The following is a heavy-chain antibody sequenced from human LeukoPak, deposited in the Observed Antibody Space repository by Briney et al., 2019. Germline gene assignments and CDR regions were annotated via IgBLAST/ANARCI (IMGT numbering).Heavy chain of an antibody. Sequence: GASVKVSCKASGYTFSSYGISWVRQAPGQGLEWMGWISVHNGNPEYAQKFQGRVIMTTDTFTSTAYMELRSLRSDYTAVYYCARDQYDSVWGSHRPYFDYWGQGTLVTVSS. V-gene: IGHV1-18*01. CDR1: GYTFSSYG. D-gene: IGHD3-16*02. J-gene: IGHJ4*02. CDR2: ISVHNGNP. CDR3: ARDQYDSVWGSHRPYFDY.